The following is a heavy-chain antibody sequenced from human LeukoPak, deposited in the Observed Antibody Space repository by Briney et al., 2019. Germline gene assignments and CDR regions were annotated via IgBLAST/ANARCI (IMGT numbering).Heavy chain of an antibody. Sequence: ASVKVSCKASGYSFTDYYINWVRQAPGQGLEWMGWINPNHGGTHYAQKFQGRVTMTRDTSISTAYMELSRLRSDDTAVYYCARDPEVYDSSGRDAFDIWGQGTMVTVSS. CDR3: ARDPEVYDSSGRDAFDI. J-gene: IGHJ3*02. CDR1: GYSFTDYY. D-gene: IGHD3-22*01. V-gene: IGHV1-2*02. CDR2: INPNHGGT.